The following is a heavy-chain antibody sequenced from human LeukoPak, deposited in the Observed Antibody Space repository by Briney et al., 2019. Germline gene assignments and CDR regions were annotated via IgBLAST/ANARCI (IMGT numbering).Heavy chain of an antibody. J-gene: IGHJ4*02. Sequence: PGGSLSLSCAASGFTFISYWMNWVRQAPGKGLEWVANIKQDGSVKLYVDSVKGRFTISRDNAKNSLYLQMNSLRAEDTAVYYCAGGGGWLIDCWGQGTLVTVSS. V-gene: IGHV3-7*05. D-gene: IGHD6-19*01. CDR3: AGGGGWLIDC. CDR2: IKQDGSVK. CDR1: GFTFISYW.